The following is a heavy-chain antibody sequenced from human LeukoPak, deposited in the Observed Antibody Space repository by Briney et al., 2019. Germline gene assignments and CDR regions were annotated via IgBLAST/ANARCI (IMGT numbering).Heavy chain of an antibody. CDR2: ISHDGSNI. D-gene: IGHD2-15*01. V-gene: IGHV3-30*18. CDR3: AKDSSFDY. J-gene: IGHJ4*02. Sequence: PGGSLRLSCAASGFAFSYYGMHWVRHAPGKGLEWVAVISHDGSNIHYGDSVKGRFTISRDNSKSTLYLQMNSLRAEDTAVYYCAKDSSFDYWGQGTLVTVSS. CDR1: GFAFSYYG.